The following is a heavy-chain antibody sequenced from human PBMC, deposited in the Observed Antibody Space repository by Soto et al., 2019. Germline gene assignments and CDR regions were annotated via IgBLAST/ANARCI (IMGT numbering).Heavy chain of an antibody. CDR3: ATSLAYDIPPPYFDY. Sequence: ASVKVSCKASGYTFTGYYMHWVRQAPGQGLEWMGWINPNSGGTNYAQKFQGWVTMTRDTSISTAYMELSRLRSDDTAVYYCATSLAYDIPPPYFDYWGHGTLVTVSS. CDR1: GYTFTGYY. CDR2: INPNSGGT. D-gene: IGHD3-9*01. J-gene: IGHJ4*01. V-gene: IGHV1-2*04.